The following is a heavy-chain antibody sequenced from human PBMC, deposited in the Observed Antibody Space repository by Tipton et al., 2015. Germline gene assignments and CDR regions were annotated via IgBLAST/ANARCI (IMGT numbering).Heavy chain of an antibody. CDR2: IYDSGST. J-gene: IGHJ3*02. Sequence: TLSLTCTVSGGSISSYGRTWIRQPPGKGLEWIGYIYDSGSTNYNPSLKSRVTISLDTSKNQFSLKLTSVTAADTAVYYCAREYDSRGYGVDDAFDIWGQGTMVTVSS. V-gene: IGHV4-59*12. CDR1: GGSISSYG. CDR3: AREYDSRGYGVDDAFDI. D-gene: IGHD3-22*01.